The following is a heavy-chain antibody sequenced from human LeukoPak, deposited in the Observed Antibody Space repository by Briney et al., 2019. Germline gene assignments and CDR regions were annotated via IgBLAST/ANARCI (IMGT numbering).Heavy chain of an antibody. CDR3: ARSPIVVVPAAVKGAYYFDY. D-gene: IGHD2-2*01. V-gene: IGHV4-38-2*02. J-gene: IGHJ4*02. CDR1: GYSISSGYY. Sequence: SETLSLTCTVSGYSISSGYYWGWIRQPPGKGLEWIGYIYHSGSTYYNPSLKSRVTISVDRSKNQFSLKLSSVTAADTAVYYCARSPIVVVPAAVKGAYYFDYWGQGTLVTVSS. CDR2: IYHSGST.